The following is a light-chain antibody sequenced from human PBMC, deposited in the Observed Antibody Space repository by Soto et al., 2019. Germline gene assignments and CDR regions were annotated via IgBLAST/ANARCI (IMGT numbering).Light chain of an antibody. Sequence: DIQMTQSPSTLSASVGDRVTITCRASQSIDSWLAWYQQTPGKAPKLLIYKASSLKGGVPSRFSGSGSGIEFTLTISSLQPDDFATYYCQQYNSYPLTFGGGTKVEIK. CDR3: QQYNSYPLT. V-gene: IGKV1-5*03. CDR2: KAS. J-gene: IGKJ4*01. CDR1: QSIDSW.